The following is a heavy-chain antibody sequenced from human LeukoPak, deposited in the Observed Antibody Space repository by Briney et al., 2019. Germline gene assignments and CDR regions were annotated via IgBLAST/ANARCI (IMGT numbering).Heavy chain of an antibody. CDR3: AKREKGGTGGYHY. V-gene: IGHV3-30*02. D-gene: IGHD3-16*01. CDR1: GFIFSSYG. J-gene: IGHJ4*02. CDR2: IWYDGSEI. Sequence: GGSLRLSCAASGFIFSSYGMHWVRQAPGKGLEWVALIWYDGSEIYYAGSVKGRFTVSRDNSKNTLYLQMNSLRVEDTAVYFCAKREKGGTGGYHYWGQGTLVTVSS.